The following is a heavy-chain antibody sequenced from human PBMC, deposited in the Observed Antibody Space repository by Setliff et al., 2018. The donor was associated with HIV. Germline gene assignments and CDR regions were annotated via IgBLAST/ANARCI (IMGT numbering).Heavy chain of an antibody. V-gene: IGHV4-59*01. D-gene: IGHD3-9*01. Sequence: KPSETLSLTCTVSGGSINSYYWSWIRQPPGKGLEWIGYISYSGSTNYNPSLKSRVTISVDTSKSQFSLKLSSVTAADTAVYYCARVDYGILTGYPYTYYYYMDVWGKGTTVTVSS. CDR2: ISYSGST. CDR3: ARVDYGILTGYPYTYYYYMDV. CDR1: GGSINSYY. J-gene: IGHJ6*03.